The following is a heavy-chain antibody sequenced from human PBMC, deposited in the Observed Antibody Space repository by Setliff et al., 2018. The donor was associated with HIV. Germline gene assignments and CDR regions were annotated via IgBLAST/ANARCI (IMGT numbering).Heavy chain of an antibody. Sequence: ASVKVSCKASGYTFTSYGISWVRQAPGQGLEWMGWISAYNGNTNYAQKLQGRVTMTTDTSTSTAYMELRSLRSDDTAVYYCARDRSIQGHYYYYGMDVWGQGTTVTAP. CDR3: ARDRSIQGHYYYYGMDV. CDR1: GYTFTSYG. CDR2: ISAYNGNT. J-gene: IGHJ6*02. V-gene: IGHV1-18*01.